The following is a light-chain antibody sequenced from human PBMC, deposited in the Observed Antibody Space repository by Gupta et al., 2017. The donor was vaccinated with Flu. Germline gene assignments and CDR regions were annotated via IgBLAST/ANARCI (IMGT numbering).Light chain of an antibody. CDR1: QYISNL. CDR3: QQSFTTTVT. CDR2: AAS. J-gene: IGKJ1*01. V-gene: IGKV1-39*01. Sequence: PSSLSASIGDRVTITCRASQYISNLVNWYQQSPGKAPTLPIYAASSLQSGVPSRFRGRESGTEFTLTISSLQPEDFGTYYCQQSFTTTVTFGQGTRVEIK.